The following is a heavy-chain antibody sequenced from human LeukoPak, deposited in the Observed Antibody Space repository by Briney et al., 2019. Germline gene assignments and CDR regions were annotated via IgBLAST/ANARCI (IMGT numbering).Heavy chain of an antibody. CDR1: GFTFNSYA. J-gene: IGHJ1*01. V-gene: IGHV3-30*04. CDR3: ARCFRIDYGDYSSDFQH. D-gene: IGHD4-17*01. Sequence: GRSLRLSCAASGFTFNSYAMHWVRQAPGKGLEWVAVISYDGSNRYYADSVKGRFTISRDNSKNTLYLQMNSLRVEDTAVYYCARCFRIDYGDYSSDFQHWGQGTLVTVSS. CDR2: ISYDGSNR.